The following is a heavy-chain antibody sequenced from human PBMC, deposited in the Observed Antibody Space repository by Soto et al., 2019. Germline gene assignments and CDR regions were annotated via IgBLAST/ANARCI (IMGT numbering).Heavy chain of an antibody. CDR1: GYTFTSYG. V-gene: IGHV1-18*01. D-gene: IGHD6-6*01. CDR2: ISAHNGNT. J-gene: IGHJ6*02. CDR3: ARGESMGDV. Sequence: APVNVSCKASGYTFTSYGISCVRQAPGQGLEWMGWISAHNGNTNYAQKLQGRVTMTTDTSTSTAYMGLRSLRSDDTAVYYCARGESMGDVWGQGTTVTVSS.